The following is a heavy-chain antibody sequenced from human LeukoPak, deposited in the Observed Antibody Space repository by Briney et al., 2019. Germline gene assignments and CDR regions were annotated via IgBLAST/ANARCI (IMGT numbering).Heavy chain of an antibody. J-gene: IGHJ4*02. CDR3: AKLGGGVTVTGLRYFDY. V-gene: IGHV3-23*01. Sequence: GGSLRLSCAASGFTFSNYGLSWVRQAPGKGLEWVSGIGSSGSTTYYADSVKGRFTISRDSSKNTLYLQMNSLRAEDTAVYYCAKLGGGVTVTGLRYFDYWGQGTLVTVSS. D-gene: IGHD6-19*01. CDR1: GFTFSNYG. CDR2: IGSSGSTT.